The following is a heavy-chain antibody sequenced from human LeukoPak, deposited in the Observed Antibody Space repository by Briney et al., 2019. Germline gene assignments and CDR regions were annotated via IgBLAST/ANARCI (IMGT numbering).Heavy chain of an antibody. CDR1: GFTFSSYA. CDR3: AKVVSGWYLGYFDY. J-gene: IGHJ4*02. D-gene: IGHD6-19*01. V-gene: IGHV3-23*01. CDR2: ISGSGGST. Sequence: GGSLRLSCAASGFTFSSYAMSWVRQAPGKGLEWVSAISGSGGSTYYADSVKGRFTISRDNSKNTVYLQMNSLRAEDTAIYYCAKVVSGWYLGYFDYWGQGTLFTVSS.